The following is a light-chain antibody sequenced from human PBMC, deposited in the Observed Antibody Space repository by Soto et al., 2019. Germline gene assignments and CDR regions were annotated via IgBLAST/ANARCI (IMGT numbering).Light chain of an antibody. V-gene: IGKV3-15*01. CDR1: QSVSSN. CDR3: QQYNNWQWT. J-gene: IGKJ1*01. Sequence: EIVLTQSPGTLSLSPGEIATLSFSASQSVSSNLAWYQQKPGQAPRLLIYGASTRATGIPARFSGSGSGTEFTLTISSLQSEDFAVYYCQQYNNWQWTFGQGTKVDIK. CDR2: GAS.